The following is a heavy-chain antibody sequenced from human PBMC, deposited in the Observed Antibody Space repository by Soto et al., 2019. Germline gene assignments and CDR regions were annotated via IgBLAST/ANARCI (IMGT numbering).Heavy chain of an antibody. V-gene: IGHV3-48*01. D-gene: IGHD2-21*01. CDR1: GFTFSTYT. Sequence: EVQLVESGGGLVQPGGSLRLSCAASGFTFSTYTMNWVRQAPGKGLEWISNISSATSDMYYADSVKGRFTISSDNAKNSLYLQMSSLRAEDTAVYYCARDHDWAFDIWGQGTVVTVSP. CDR3: ARDHDWAFDI. CDR2: ISSATSDM. J-gene: IGHJ3*02.